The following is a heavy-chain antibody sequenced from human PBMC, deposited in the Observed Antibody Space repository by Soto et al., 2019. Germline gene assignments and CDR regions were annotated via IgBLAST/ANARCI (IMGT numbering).Heavy chain of an antibody. CDR1: GGATSGYY. D-gene: IGHD3-3*01. CDR2: IYSSGGT. Sequence: QVQLQESGPGLVKPSETLSLTCTVSGGATSGYYWTWIRQSAGKGLEWIGRIYSSGGTKYNPSLQSRVTMSLDTSKNQFSLRLTSVTAADTAVYYCARGQRFSDSFDPWGQGTLVTVSS. J-gene: IGHJ5*02. V-gene: IGHV4-4*07. CDR3: ARGQRFSDSFDP.